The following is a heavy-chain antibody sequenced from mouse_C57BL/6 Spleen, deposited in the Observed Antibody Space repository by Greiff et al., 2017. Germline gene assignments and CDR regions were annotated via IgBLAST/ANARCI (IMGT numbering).Heavy chain of an antibody. CDR1: GFTFSSYA. CDR2: ISDGGSYT. J-gene: IGHJ2*01. D-gene: IGHD4-1*02. Sequence: EVQVVESGGGLVKPGGSLKLSCAASGFTFSSYAMSWVRQTPEKRLEWVATISDGGSYTYYPDNVKGRFTISRDNAKNNLYLQMSHLKSEDTAMYYCARALNWFDYWGQGTTLTVSS. CDR3: ARALNWFDY. V-gene: IGHV5-4*01.